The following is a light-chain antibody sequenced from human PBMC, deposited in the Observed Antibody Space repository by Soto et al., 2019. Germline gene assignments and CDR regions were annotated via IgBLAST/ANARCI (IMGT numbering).Light chain of an antibody. Sequence: QSVLTQPASVSGSPGQSITISCTGTSSDVGGYNYVSWYQQHPGKAPKLMIYAVTDRPSGVSSRFSGSKSGNTASLTISGLQAEDEADYYCISYTVSLSYVFGTGTKVTVL. CDR3: ISYTVSLSYV. J-gene: IGLJ1*01. V-gene: IGLV2-14*01. CDR2: AVT. CDR1: SSDVGGYNY.